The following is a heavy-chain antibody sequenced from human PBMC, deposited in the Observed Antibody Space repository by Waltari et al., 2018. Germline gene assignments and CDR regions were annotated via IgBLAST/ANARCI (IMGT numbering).Heavy chain of an antibody. J-gene: IGHJ3*01. Sequence: QVQLVQSGAEVKKPGASVRISCKASAYTLDSFYVNWVRQAPGQGLEWMGILNPNGGSATTAESLQGRVTMNRDKSTGTVYMELRSLRSDDTAVYYCSRGRGGYRFGSFDLWGQGTLVTVS. CDR3: SRGRGGYRFGSFDL. V-gene: IGHV1-46*02. CDR2: LNPNGGSA. CDR1: AYTLDSFY. D-gene: IGHD5-12*01.